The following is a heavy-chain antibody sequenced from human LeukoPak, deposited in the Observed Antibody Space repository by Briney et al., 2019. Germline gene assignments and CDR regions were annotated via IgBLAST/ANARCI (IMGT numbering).Heavy chain of an antibody. V-gene: IGHV3-30*18. CDR3: AKDLEAVADTGYFDY. J-gene: IGHJ4*02. CDR2: ISYDGSNR. D-gene: IGHD6-19*01. Sequence: PGGSLRLSCAAPGFTFSNYGLHWVRQAPGKGLEWVAVISYDGSNRYSADSVKGRFTISRDNSKNTLYLQMNSLRAEDTAVYDCAKDLEAVADTGYFDYWGQGTLVTVSS. CDR1: GFTFSNYG.